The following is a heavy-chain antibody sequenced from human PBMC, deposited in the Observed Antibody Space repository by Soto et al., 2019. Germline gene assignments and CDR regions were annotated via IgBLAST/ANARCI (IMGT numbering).Heavy chain of an antibody. D-gene: IGHD1-26*01. CDR1: GFNVSTNY. Sequence: PAGSLRLSCAASGFNVSTNYMTWVRQAPGKGREWVSVIYSGGTTYYADSVKGRFIISRDNFKNTLYLQMNNLRAEDTALYYCARGSGSLYYFHYWGQGTLVTVSS. V-gene: IGHV3-53*01. J-gene: IGHJ4*02. CDR3: ARGSGSLYYFHY. CDR2: IYSGGTT.